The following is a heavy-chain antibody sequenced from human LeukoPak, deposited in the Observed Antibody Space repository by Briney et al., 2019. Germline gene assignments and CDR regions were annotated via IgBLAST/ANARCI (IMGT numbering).Heavy chain of an antibody. V-gene: IGHV3-30*18. D-gene: IGHD3-22*01. CDR1: GFTVSSNY. CDR2: ISYDGSNK. CDR3: AKVPLRYYDPQRDAFDI. Sequence: GGSLRLSCAASGFTVSSNYMSWVRQAPGKGLEWVAVISYDGSNKYYADSVKGRFTISRDNSKNTLYLQMNSLRAEDTAVYYCAKVPLRYYDPQRDAFDIWGQGTMVTVSS. J-gene: IGHJ3*02.